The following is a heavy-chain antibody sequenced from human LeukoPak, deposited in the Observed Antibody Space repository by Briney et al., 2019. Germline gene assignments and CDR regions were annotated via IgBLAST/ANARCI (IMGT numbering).Heavy chain of an antibody. V-gene: IGHV3-9*01. Sequence: PGGSLRLSCAASGFTFDDYAMHWVRQAPGKGLEWVSGISWNSGSIGYADSVKGRFTISRDNAKNSLYLQMNSLRAEDTALYYCAKDRIQDYYDSSGYFDYWGQGTLVTVSS. J-gene: IGHJ4*02. CDR3: AKDRIQDYYDSSGYFDY. CDR2: ISWNSGSI. D-gene: IGHD3-22*01. CDR1: GFTFDDYA.